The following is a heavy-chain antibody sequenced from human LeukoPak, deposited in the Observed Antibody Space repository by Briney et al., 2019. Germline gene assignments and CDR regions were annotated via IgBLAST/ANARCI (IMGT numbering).Heavy chain of an antibody. D-gene: IGHD2-21*01. CDR1: DYIFTNYG. CDR3: ARDRMKNSDWQGPYYYYYGMDV. V-gene: IGHV1-18*01. CDR2: ISTYNGDT. Sequence: EAPLKVSCKASDYIFTNYGISWVRQAPGQGLEWMGWISTYNGDTNYAQEFQGRVTMTTDTSTSTAYLELRSLRSDDTAVYYCARDRMKNSDWQGPYYYYYGMDVWGQGTTVTVSS. J-gene: IGHJ6*02.